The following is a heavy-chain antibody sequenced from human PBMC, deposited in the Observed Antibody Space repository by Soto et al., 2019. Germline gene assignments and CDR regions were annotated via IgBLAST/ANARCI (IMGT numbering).Heavy chain of an antibody. D-gene: IGHD3-9*01. Sequence: QLQLPASGPGLVKPSETLSLTCSVSGDSINSDTYYWGWIRQPPGKGLEWIGSIYFRGTPYYNPSRQTRGTIALEKAKSQFSLELNAVTAADSAVYFCARLEGLATISYTVDFWGQGALVTVSA. J-gene: IGHJ4*02. CDR3: ARLEGLATISYTVDF. CDR1: GDSINSDTYY. V-gene: IGHV4-39*01. CDR2: IYFRGTP.